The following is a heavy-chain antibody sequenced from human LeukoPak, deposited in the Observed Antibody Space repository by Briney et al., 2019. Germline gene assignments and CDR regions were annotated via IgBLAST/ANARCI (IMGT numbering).Heavy chain of an antibody. CDR1: QFTFISYS. V-gene: IGHV3-64*01. D-gene: IGHD7-27*01. CDR2: ITSNGRNT. Sequence: PGGSLRLSCAASQFTFISYSMHWVRQAPGKGLEYVSGITSNGRNTYYANSVKGRFTVSRDNSKNTVYLQMGSLRPEDMAVYYCARERCSPGDDAFDLWGQGTMVTVSS. J-gene: IGHJ3*01. CDR3: ARERCSPGDDAFDL.